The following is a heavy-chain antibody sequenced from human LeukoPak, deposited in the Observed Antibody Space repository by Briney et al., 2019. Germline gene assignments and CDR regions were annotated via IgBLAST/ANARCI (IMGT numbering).Heavy chain of an antibody. CDR2: IYDRGNT. J-gene: IGHJ4*02. V-gene: IGHV4-59*01. D-gene: IGHD3-10*01. CDR1: GGSISNYY. Sequence: PSETLSLTCTVSGGSISNYYWSWIRQPPGKGLEWIGYIYDRGNTKYNPSLKSRVTISVDTSKNQFSLKLSSVTAADTAVYYCARDRYYGSGSYYNWGQGTLVTVSS. CDR3: ARDRYYGSGSYYN.